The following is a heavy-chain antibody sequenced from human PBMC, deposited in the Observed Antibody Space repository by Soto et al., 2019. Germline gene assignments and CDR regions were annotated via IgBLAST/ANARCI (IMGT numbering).Heavy chain of an antibody. Sequence: QVQLQESGPGLVKPSQTLSLTCTVSGGSISSGGYYWSWIRQHPGKGLEWIGYIYYSGSTYYNPSLKSRVTISVDTSKNQFSLKLSSVTAADTAVYYCARGPPEDTMIVVVASFGAFDIWGQGTMVTVSS. CDR2: IYYSGST. J-gene: IGHJ3*02. D-gene: IGHD3-22*01. V-gene: IGHV4-31*03. CDR1: GGSISSGGYY. CDR3: ARGPPEDTMIVVVASFGAFDI.